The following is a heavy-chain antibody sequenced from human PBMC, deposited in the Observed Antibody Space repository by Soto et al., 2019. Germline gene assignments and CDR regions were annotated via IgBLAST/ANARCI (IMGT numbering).Heavy chain of an antibody. J-gene: IGHJ6*02. CDR1: GFTFSSYW. D-gene: IGHD2-2*03. CDR2: IKQDGSEK. V-gene: IGHV3-7*01. CDR3: ARDGYCSSTSCYISGDGMDV. Sequence: GGSLRFSCAASGFTFSSYWMSWVRQAPGKGLEWVANIKQDGSEKYYVDSVKGRFTISRDNAKNPLYLQMNSLRAEDTAVYYCARDGYCSSTSCYISGDGMDVWGQGTTVTVSS.